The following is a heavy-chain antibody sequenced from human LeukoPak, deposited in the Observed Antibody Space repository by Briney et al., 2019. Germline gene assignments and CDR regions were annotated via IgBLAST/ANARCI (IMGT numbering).Heavy chain of an antibody. V-gene: IGHV3-43D*03. Sequence: PGGSLRLSCAASGFTFDDYAMHWVRQAPGKGLEWVSLISWDGGSTYYADSVKGRFTISRDNSKNSLYLQMNSLRAEDTALYYCAKDIGSSGYYYYMDVWGKGTTVTVSS. CDR1: GFTFDDYA. CDR3: AKDIGSSGYYYYMDV. CDR2: ISWDGGST. D-gene: IGHD3-22*01. J-gene: IGHJ6*03.